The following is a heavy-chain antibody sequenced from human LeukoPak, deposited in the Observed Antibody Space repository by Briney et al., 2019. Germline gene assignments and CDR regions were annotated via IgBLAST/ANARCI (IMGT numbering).Heavy chain of an antibody. CDR3: ARGPSGSYYYYMDV. CDR1: GFTFDDYG. CDR2: INWNGGST. Sequence: PGGSLRLSCAASGFTFDDYGMSWVRQAPGKGLEWVSGINWNGGSTGCADSVKGRFTISRDNAKNSLYLQMNSLRAEDTALYYCARGPSGSYYYYMDVWGKGTTVTVSS. D-gene: IGHD1-26*01. J-gene: IGHJ6*03. V-gene: IGHV3-20*04.